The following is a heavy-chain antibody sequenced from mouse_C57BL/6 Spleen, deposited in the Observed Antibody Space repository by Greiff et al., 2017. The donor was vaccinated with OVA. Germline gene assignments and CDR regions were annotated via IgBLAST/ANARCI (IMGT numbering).Heavy chain of an antibody. CDR2: IDPSDSYT. D-gene: IGHD1-1*01. CDR3: ARSGGSSRAWFAY. J-gene: IGHJ3*01. Sequence: QVQLQQPGAELVRPGPSVKLSCKASGYTFTSYWMHWVKQRPGQGLEWIGVIDPSDSYTNYNQKFKGKATLTVDTSSSTAYMQLSSLTSEDSAVYYCARSGGSSRAWFAYWGQGTLVTVSA. CDR1: GYTFTSYW. V-gene: IGHV1-59*01.